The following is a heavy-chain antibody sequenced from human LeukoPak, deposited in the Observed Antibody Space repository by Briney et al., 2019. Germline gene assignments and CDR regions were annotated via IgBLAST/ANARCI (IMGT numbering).Heavy chain of an antibody. CDR1: GGTFSSYA. CDR3: ARGPDIVVVPAAVYYYYYGMDV. V-gene: IGHV1-69*13. D-gene: IGHD2-2*01. Sequence: SVKVSCKASGGTFSSYAISWVRQAPGQGLEWMGGIIPIFDTANYAQKFQGRVTITADESTSTAYMELSSLRSEDTAVYYCARGPDIVVVPAAVYYYYYGMDVWGQGTTVTVSS. CDR2: IIPIFDTA. J-gene: IGHJ6*02.